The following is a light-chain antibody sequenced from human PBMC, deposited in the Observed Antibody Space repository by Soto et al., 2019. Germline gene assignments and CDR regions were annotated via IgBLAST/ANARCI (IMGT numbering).Light chain of an antibody. CDR1: QSVSSSF. J-gene: IGKJ4*01. CDR3: PQYGSSPLT. V-gene: IGKV3-20*01. Sequence: EIVLTQSPGTLSLSPGERATLSCRASQSVSSSFLAWYQQKPDQAPRLLIYGASIRATGIPDRFSGSGSGTDFTLTISRLEPEDFAVYYCPQYGSSPLTFGGVTKVEIK. CDR2: GAS.